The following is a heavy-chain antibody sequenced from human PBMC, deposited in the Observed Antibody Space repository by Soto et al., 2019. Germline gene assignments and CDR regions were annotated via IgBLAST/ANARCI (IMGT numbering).Heavy chain of an antibody. CDR2: FDPEDGET. V-gene: IGHV1-24*01. D-gene: IGHD1-7*01. Sequence: ASVKVSCKVSGYTLTELPMHWVRQAPGKGLEWMGGFDPEDGETIYAQKSQGRVTMTEDTSTDTAYMELSSLRSEDTAVYYCATDRYNWNCLDYWGQGTLVTVSS. CDR1: GYTLTELP. CDR3: ATDRYNWNCLDY. J-gene: IGHJ4*02.